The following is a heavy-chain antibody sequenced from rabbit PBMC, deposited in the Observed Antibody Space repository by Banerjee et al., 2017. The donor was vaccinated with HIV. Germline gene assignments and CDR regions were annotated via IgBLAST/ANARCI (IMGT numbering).Heavy chain of an antibody. D-gene: IGHD4-1*01. Sequence: QEQLVESGGGLVKPGASLTLTCKASGFSFNSGYDMCWVRQAPGKGLEWVACAYAGSSGSTYSATWANGRFTISKTSSTTVTLQMTSLTAADTATYFCARDSGTSGWGINLWGPGTLVTVS. CDR2: AYAGSSGST. V-gene: IGHV1S45*01. CDR3: ARDSGTSGWGINL. J-gene: IGHJ4*01. CDR1: GFSFNSGYD.